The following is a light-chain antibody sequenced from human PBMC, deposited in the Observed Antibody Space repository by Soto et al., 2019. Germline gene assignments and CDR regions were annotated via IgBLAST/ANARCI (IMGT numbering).Light chain of an antibody. Sequence: QSVLTQPPSGSGTPGQRVTISCSGSSSNIGSNTVNWYQQLLGTAPKLLIYSNNQRPSGVPDRFSASKSGTSASLAIKMLQCENVFDYYCAVWDQGLNCANYVFSTGSKEAVL. CDR1: SSNIGSNT. J-gene: IGLJ1*01. V-gene: IGLV1-44*01. CDR2: SNN. CDR3: AVWDQGLNCANYV.